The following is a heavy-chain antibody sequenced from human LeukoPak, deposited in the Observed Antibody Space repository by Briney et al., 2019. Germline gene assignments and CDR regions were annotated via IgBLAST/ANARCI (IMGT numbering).Heavy chain of an antibody. CDR3: AKGREIIVVVPADY. D-gene: IGHD2-2*01. CDR1: GFTFSSYA. Sequence: GGSLRLSCAASGFTFSSYAMSWVRQAPGKGLEWVSAISGSGGSTYYADSVKGRFTTSRDNSKNTLYLQMNSLRAEDTAVYYCAKGREIIVVVPADYWGQGTLVTVSS. J-gene: IGHJ4*02. CDR2: ISGSGGST. V-gene: IGHV3-23*01.